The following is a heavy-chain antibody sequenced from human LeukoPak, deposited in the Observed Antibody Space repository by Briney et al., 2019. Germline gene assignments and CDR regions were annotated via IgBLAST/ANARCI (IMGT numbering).Heavy chain of an antibody. J-gene: IGHJ4*02. CDR1: GYSIIRGYY. V-gene: IGHV4-38-2*01. D-gene: IGHD3-22*01. CDR2: IYHSGST. CDR3: ARLRGENYDSSDYLDY. Sequence: SETLSLTCAVSGYSIIRGYYWGWIRQPPGKGLEWIGGIYHSGSTYYNPSLKSRVTISVDTSKNQFSLKLSSVSAPDTAVYYCARLRGENYDSSDYLDYWGQGILVTVSP.